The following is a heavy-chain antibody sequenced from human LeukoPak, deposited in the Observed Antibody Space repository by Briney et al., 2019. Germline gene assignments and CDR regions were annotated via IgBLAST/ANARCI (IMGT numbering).Heavy chain of an antibody. CDR3: ARDRDYGDYNTQDLFVY. V-gene: IGHV1-18*01. J-gene: IGHJ4*02. Sequence: GASVKVSCKASGYTFTGYGISWVRQAPGQGLEWMGWISAYNGNTNYAQRLQGRVTMTTDTSTSTAYMELRSLRSDDTAVYYCARDRDYGDYNTQDLFVYWGQGTLVTVSS. CDR2: ISAYNGNT. D-gene: IGHD4-17*01. CDR1: GYTFTGYG.